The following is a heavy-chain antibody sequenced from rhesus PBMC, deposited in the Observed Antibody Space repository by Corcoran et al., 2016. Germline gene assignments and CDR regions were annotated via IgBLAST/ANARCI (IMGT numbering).Heavy chain of an antibody. Sequence: QLQLPESGPGLVKPSETLSLTCAVSGGAISSNYWSRTRQPPGKGREWLARISRSRGSTDYNPSLRSRVTISTDTSKNQFSLKLRSVTAANTAVYYCARVEYCSGIYCYRGYVGLWGPGTPITVAS. V-gene: IGHV4-173*01. CDR1: GGAISSNY. D-gene: IGHD2-27*01. CDR2: ISRSRGST. J-gene: IGHJ2*01. CDR3: ARVEYCSGIYCYRGYVGL.